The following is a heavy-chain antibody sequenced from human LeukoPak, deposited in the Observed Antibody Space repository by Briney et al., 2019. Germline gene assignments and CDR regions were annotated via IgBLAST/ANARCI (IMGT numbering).Heavy chain of an antibody. V-gene: IGHV3-11*04. CDR2: ISSSGSTI. J-gene: IGHJ6*04. D-gene: IGHD3-10*02. CDR3: AELGITMIGGV. Sequence: LSLACAVYGGSFSGYYWNWILQPPGKGLEWFSYISSSGSTIYYADSVKGRFTISRDNAKNSLYLQMNSLRAEDTAVYYCAELGITMIGGVWGKGTTVTISS. CDR1: GGSFSGYY.